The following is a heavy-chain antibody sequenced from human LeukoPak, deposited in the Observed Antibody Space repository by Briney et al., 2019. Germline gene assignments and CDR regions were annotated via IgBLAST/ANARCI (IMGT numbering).Heavy chain of an antibody. CDR3: AQANRNYYDILTGYYSGTWFDP. V-gene: IGHV4-61*05. D-gene: IGHD3-9*01. Sequence: KPSQTLSLTCAVSGGSITSSAFYWGWIRQPPGKGLGWIGYIYFSGTTNYNPSPKSRVTISVDTSKNQFSLKLSSVTAADTAVYYCAQANRNYYDILTGYYSGTWFDPWGQGTLVTVSS. J-gene: IGHJ5*02. CDR2: IYFSGTT. CDR1: GGSITSSAFY.